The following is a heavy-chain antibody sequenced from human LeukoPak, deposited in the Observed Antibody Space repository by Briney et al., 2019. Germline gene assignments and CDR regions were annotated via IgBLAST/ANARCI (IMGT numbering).Heavy chain of an antibody. CDR2: VYYSGNT. V-gene: IGHV4-39*01. Sequence: PSETLSLTCTVSGGSISSSSYYWGRIRQPPGMGLVWIGSVYYSGNTFYSPSLKSRVAISADTSKNQFSLKLSSVTAADTAVCYYARLRKGIIVITYFQHWGQSTLVTVSS. J-gene: IGHJ1*01. CDR1: GGSISSSSYY. CDR3: ARLRKGIIVITYFQH. D-gene: IGHD3-22*01.